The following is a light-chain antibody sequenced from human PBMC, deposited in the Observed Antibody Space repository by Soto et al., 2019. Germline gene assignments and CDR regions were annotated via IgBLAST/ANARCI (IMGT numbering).Light chain of an antibody. J-gene: IGLJ1*01. CDR1: SSDVGGYNY. CDR2: EVN. CDR3: SSYAGSSNV. Sequence: QSVLTQPPSASGSPGHSVAISCTGTSSDVGGYNYVSWYQQHSGKAPKLMIYEVNKRPSGVPDRFSGSKSGNTASLTVSGLQAEDEAHYYCSSYAGSSNVFGTGTKVTVL. V-gene: IGLV2-8*01.